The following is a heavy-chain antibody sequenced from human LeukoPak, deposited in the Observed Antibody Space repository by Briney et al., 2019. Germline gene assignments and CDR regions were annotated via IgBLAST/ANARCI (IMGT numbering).Heavy chain of an antibody. CDR1: GNYW. J-gene: IGHJ4*02. D-gene: IGHD2-2*01. CDR3: VSFYETY. V-gene: IGHV3-74*01. CDR2: INGDGSWT. Sequence: GGSLRLSCAASGNYWMHWVRQAPGKGLVWVSHINGDGSWTSYADSVKGRFTISKDNAKNTVYLQMNNLRAEDTAVYYCVSFYETYWGRGTLVTV.